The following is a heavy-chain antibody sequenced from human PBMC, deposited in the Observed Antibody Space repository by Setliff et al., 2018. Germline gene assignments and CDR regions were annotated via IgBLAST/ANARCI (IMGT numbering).Heavy chain of an antibody. V-gene: IGHV1-18*01. J-gene: IGHJ3*02. CDR1: GYTFTSSG. CDR2: ISVYNGYI. CDR3: ARDRFYNSWSGTSITAPHDAFDI. D-gene: IGHD3-3*01. Sequence: GASVKVSCKASGYTFTSSGISWVRQAPGQGLEWMGWISVYNGYIVYAQKLQGRVTMTTDTSTSTAYMELRSLRSDDTAVYYCARDRFYNSWSGTSITAPHDAFDIWGQGTMVTVS.